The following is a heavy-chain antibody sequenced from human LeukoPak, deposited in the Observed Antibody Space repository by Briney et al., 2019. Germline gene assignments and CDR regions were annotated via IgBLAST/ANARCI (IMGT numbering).Heavy chain of an antibody. V-gene: IGHV3-23*01. CDR2: LSSTGGNT. CDR3: ARRGESTNYGDYRFDS. J-gene: IGHJ4*02. Sequence: GGSLRLSCTVSGFTCSSYAMSWVRQAPGKGLEWVSALSSTGGNTYHADSVKGRFTISRDNSKNTLYLQMNSLRVEDTAVYYCARRGESTNYGDYRFDSWGQGTLVIVSS. CDR1: GFTCSSYA. D-gene: IGHD4-17*01.